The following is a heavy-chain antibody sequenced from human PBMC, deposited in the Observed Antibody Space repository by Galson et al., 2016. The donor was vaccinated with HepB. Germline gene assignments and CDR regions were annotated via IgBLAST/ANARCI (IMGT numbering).Heavy chain of an antibody. CDR2: IYWDDNE. Sequence: PALVKPTQTLTLTCTFSGFSLSTTAVGVGWIRQAPGKAPEWLAFIYWDDNEYYSPSLQGRLTITKDTSKNQVVLTMTNVDPVDTGTYYCARGSGWLLDRWGQGTLVTVSS. D-gene: IGHD6-19*01. V-gene: IGHV2-5*02. CDR1: GFSLSTTAVG. J-gene: IGHJ5*02. CDR3: ARGSGWLLDR.